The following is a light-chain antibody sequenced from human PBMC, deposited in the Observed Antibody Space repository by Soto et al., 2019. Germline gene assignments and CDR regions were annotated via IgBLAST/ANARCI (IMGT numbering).Light chain of an antibody. CDR2: DDS. V-gene: IGLV3-21*02. J-gene: IGLJ3*02. CDR3: QVWDSASDQRV. Sequence: SYELTQPPSVSVPPGQPARITCGGNNIGRKSVHWYQQRPGQAPVFVVYDDSDRPSGIPERFSGSNSGSTATLTISWVEVGDEADYYCQVWDSASDQRVFGGGTKVTVL. CDR1: NIGRKS.